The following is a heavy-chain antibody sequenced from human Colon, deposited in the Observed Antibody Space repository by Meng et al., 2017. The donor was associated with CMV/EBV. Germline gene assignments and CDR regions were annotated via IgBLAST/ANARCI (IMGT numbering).Heavy chain of an antibody. CDR3: ARERYGPQDY. CDR1: GGHFRSYT. Sequence: KVYCKASGGHFRSYTIRWVRQAPGQGLEWMGRIIPILGIANYAQKFQGRVTITADKSTSTAYMELSSLRSEDTAVYYCARERYGPQDYWGQGTLVTVSS. V-gene: IGHV1-69*04. D-gene: IGHD1-14*01. J-gene: IGHJ4*02. CDR2: IIPILGIA.